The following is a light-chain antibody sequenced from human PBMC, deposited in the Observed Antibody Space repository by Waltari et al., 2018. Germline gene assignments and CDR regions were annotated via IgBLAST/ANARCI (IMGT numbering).Light chain of an antibody. Sequence: DIVMTQSPDSLAVSLGERATINCNSSQSVLYSSNNKNYFAWYQQKPGQPPKLLIYWASTRESGVPDRFSGSGSGTDFTLTISSLQAEDVAVYYCQQYYSTPPTFGQGTKVEIK. CDR2: WAS. CDR1: QSVLYSSNNKNY. J-gene: IGKJ1*01. CDR3: QQYYSTPPT. V-gene: IGKV4-1*01.